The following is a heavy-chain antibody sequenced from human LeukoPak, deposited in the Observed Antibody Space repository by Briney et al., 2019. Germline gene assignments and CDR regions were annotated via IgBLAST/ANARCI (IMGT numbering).Heavy chain of an antibody. CDR3: ARDWSLGYSIDY. V-gene: IGHV3-30*04. CDR1: GFTFSSYA. D-gene: IGHD5-18*01. CDR2: VSYDGSNK. J-gene: IGHJ4*02. Sequence: QPGRSLRLSCAASGFTFSSYAMDWVRQAPGKGREWVAVVSYDGSNKFHADSVKGRFTISRDNSKNTLYLQMNSLRAEDTAVYYCARDWSLGYSIDYWGQGTLVTVSS.